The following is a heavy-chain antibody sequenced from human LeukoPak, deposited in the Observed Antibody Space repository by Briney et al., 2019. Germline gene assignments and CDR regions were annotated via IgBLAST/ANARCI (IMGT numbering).Heavy chain of an antibody. CDR3: DCSSTTCYAWGNY. J-gene: IGHJ4*02. CDR2: IRYDGSNK. Sequence: GGSLRLSCAASGFTFSSYGMHWVRQAPGKGLEWVAFIRYDGSNKYYADSVKGRFTISRDNSKNILYLEMSSLRPEDTAVYYCDCSSTTCYAWGNYWGQGTLVTVSS. CDR1: GFTFSSYG. V-gene: IGHV3-30*02. D-gene: IGHD2-2*01.